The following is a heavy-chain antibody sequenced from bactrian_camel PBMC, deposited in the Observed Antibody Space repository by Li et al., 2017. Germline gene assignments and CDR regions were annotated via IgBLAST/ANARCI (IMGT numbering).Heavy chain of an antibody. J-gene: IGHJ4*01. CDR1: GSTISDRC. CDR2: IYVGDGDRRT. V-gene: IGHV3S1*01. D-gene: IGHD5*01. CDR3: AKDRGRLDYELGTTSDY. Sequence: HVQLVESGGGSVQAGGSLRVSCADSGSTISDRCMGWFRLAPGKEREAVAFIYVGDGDRRTNYADSVKGRFTISRDNAKNTLYLQLNSLKTEDTAMYYCAKDRGRLDYELGTTSDYWGQG.